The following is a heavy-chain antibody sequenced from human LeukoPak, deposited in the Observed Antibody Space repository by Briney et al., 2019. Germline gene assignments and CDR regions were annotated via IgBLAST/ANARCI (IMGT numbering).Heavy chain of an antibody. CDR2: IYHSGST. D-gene: IGHD3-22*01. CDR1: GGSISSSNW. J-gene: IGHJ4*02. CDR3: ARGGPYYYDSSGNKQFDY. Sequence: SETLSLTCAVSGGSISSSNWWSWVRQPPGKGLEWIGEIYHSGSTNYNPSLKSRVTISVDKSKNQFSLKLSSVTAADTAVYYCARGGPYYYDSSGNKQFDYWGQGTLVTVSS. V-gene: IGHV4-4*02.